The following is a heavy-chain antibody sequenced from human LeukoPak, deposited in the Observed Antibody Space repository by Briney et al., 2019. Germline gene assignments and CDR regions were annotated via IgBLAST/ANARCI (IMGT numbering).Heavy chain of an antibody. D-gene: IGHD3-9*01. Sequence: GGSLRPSCAASRFTFSSYAMSWVRQAPGKGLEWVSAISGSGGTTYNADPVKGRFTISRDNSKNTLYLQLNSLGAEDTAVYYCAKGAGNFDWSYHDYWGQGTLVTVSS. V-gene: IGHV3-23*01. CDR2: ISGSGGTT. CDR1: RFTFSSYA. CDR3: AKGAGNFDWSYHDY. J-gene: IGHJ4*02.